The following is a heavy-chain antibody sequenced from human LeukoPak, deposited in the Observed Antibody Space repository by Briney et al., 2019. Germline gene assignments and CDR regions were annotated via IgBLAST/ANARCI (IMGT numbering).Heavy chain of an antibody. D-gene: IGHD2-21*01. CDR1: GFTFSSSW. V-gene: IGHV3-74*01. CDR2: LNTDGSNT. CDR3: ARGAVAPDT. J-gene: IGHJ4*02. Sequence: GGSLRLSCVGSGFTFSSSWIHWVRQVPGEGLVWVSRLNTDGSNTAYADSVEGRFTLSSDNAKNTVYLQMNSLRDDDTGLYYCARGAVAPDTWGQGTLVIVSS.